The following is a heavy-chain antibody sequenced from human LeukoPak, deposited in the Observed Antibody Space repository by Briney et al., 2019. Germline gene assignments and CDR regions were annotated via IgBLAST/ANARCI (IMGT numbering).Heavy chain of an antibody. CDR1: GFTFSSYE. CDR2: ISSSGSTI. J-gene: IGHJ4*02. CDR3: ARDWHGGNSGYFDY. V-gene: IGHV3-48*03. Sequence: GGSLRLSCAASGFTFSSYEMNWVRQAPGKGLEWVSYISSSGSTIYYADSVKGRFTISRDNAKNSLYLQMNSLRAEDTAVYYCARDWHGGNSGYFDYWGQGTLVTVSS. D-gene: IGHD4-23*01.